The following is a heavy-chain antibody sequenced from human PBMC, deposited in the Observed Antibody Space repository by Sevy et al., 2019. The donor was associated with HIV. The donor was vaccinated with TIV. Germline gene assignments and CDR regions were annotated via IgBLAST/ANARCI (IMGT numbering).Heavy chain of an antibody. J-gene: IGHJ3*02. D-gene: IGHD3-22*01. CDR2: ISSSGITI. CDR3: ARGYYDSSGYLDAFDI. V-gene: IGHV3-11*01. CDR1: GFTFSDYY. Sequence: GGSLRLSCAASGFTFSDYYMSWIRQAPGKGLEWVSYISSSGITIYYADSVKGRFTISRDNAKKSLSLQMNSLRAEDTAVYYCARGYYDSSGYLDAFDIWGQGTMVTVSS.